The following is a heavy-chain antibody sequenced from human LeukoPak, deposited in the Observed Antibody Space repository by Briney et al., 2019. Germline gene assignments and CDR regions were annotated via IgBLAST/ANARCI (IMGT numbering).Heavy chain of an antibody. D-gene: IGHD1-26*01. CDR1: GFTIGNNY. J-gene: IGHJ6*02. CDR2: IYSSGIT. Sequence: GGSLRLSCAASGFTIGNNYKNWVRQALGKGLEWVSVIYSSGITKYADSVKGRFTISRDNSRNTVYLQMNSLRVDDTAVYYCAGKVGVPTSYYGMDVWGQGTTVTVSS. CDR3: AGKVGVPTSYYGMDV. V-gene: IGHV3-53*01.